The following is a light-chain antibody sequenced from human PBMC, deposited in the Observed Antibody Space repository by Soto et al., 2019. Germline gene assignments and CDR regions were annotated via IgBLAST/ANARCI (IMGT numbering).Light chain of an antibody. CDR3: QQYGSSGT. Sequence: ENVLTQSPGTLSLSPGERATLSCTACQSVSNNYLAWYQQKPGQAPRLLIYGASNRATGIPDRFSGSGSGTDFTLTISRLEPEDFAVYYCQQYGSSGTFGQGTKVDLK. V-gene: IGKV3-20*01. J-gene: IGKJ1*01. CDR2: GAS. CDR1: QSVSNNY.